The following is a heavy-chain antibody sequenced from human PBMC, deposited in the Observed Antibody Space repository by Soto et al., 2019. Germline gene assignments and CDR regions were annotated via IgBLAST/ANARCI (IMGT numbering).Heavy chain of an antibody. Sequence: EMQLVETGGDLIQPGGSLRLSCTASGFTVSGNYMSWVRQAPGKGLEWVSVIYSGGSTYYADSVKGRFTISRDISKNTLYLQMNSLRADGTAVYYCARDVGLVDAGMDVWGQGTTVIVSS. V-gene: IGHV3-53*02. CDR3: ARDVGLVDAGMDV. D-gene: IGHD1-26*01. J-gene: IGHJ6*02. CDR1: GFTVSGNY. CDR2: IYSGGST.